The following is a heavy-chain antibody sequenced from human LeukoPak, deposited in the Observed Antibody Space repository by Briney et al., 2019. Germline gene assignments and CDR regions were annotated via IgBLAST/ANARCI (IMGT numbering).Heavy chain of an antibody. Sequence: GGSQRLSCSPSGLTFSVYSILCARHAPGEGLEYVSGIVSDGSSTYYADSVKGRLTISRDNSKSTVYLQMSSLRPEDTAVYYCGKSARAETATDWGQGTLVTVSS. CDR3: GKSARAETATD. D-gene: IGHD5-18*01. CDR2: IVSDGSST. J-gene: IGHJ4*02. CDR1: GLTFSVYS. V-gene: IGHV3-64D*09.